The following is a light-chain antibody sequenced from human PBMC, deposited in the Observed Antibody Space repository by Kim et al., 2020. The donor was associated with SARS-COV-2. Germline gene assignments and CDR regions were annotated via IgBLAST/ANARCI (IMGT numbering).Light chain of an antibody. J-gene: IGLJ1*01. CDR1: ALPKQY. CDR3: QSADDSGTYV. CDR2: KDT. Sequence: SPGQTAKITCSGDALPKQYAYWYQQKSGKAPLLILFKDTERPSGIPERFAGSNSGTTVTLTISGVQAEDEADYYCQSADDSGTYVFGTGTKVTVL. V-gene: IGLV3-25*03.